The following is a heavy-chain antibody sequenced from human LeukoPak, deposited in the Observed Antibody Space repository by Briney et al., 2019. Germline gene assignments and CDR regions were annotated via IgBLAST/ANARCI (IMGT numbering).Heavy chain of an antibody. V-gene: IGHV4-39*01. Sequence: SETLSLTCTVSGGSIGSSTYHWGWIRQPPGQGLEWIGSIYYSGSTYYNPSLKSRVTISVDTSKNQFSLRLNSMTAADTSVYYCARQAYCSSTSCYKLDQWGXGTLVTVSS. J-gene: IGHJ4*01. CDR1: GGSIGSSTYH. D-gene: IGHD2-2*02. CDR2: IYYSGST. CDR3: ARQAYCSSTSCYKLDQ.